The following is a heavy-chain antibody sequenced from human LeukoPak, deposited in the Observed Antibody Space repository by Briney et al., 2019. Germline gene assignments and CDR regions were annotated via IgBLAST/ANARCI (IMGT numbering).Heavy chain of an antibody. CDR1: GYSFSNYW. D-gene: IGHD6-13*01. Sequence: GVPLKISCKGSGYSFSNYWIVWVRQMPGNGLEWRGIILPVHSETRYSPSFQGQVTISADKSITTAYLQWSSLKASDTAMYYCARLIAAAGTVLDFWGQGTLVTVSS. J-gene: IGHJ4*02. CDR3: ARLIAAAGTVLDF. V-gene: IGHV5-51*01. CDR2: ILPVHSET.